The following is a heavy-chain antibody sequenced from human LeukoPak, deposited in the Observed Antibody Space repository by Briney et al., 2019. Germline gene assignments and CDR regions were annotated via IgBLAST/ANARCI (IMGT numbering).Heavy chain of an antibody. CDR2: IKEDGSEK. CDR1: GFTFSTYW. V-gene: IGHV3-7*01. Sequence: GGSLRLSCAASGFTFSTYWMSWVRQAPGKGLEWVANIKEDGSEKYYGDSVKGRFTISRDNAKNSLYLQMNSLRAEDTAVYYCARDYQVYTFCTSCSGDWFDPWGQGTLVTVSS. CDR3: ARDYQVYTFCTSCSGDWFDP. J-gene: IGHJ5*02. D-gene: IGHD2-2*01.